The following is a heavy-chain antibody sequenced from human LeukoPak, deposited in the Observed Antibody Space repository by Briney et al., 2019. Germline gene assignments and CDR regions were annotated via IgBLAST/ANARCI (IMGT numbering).Heavy chain of an antibody. V-gene: IGHV4-59*01. CDR1: GDSISSYY. CDR2: IYYSGST. J-gene: IGHJ4*02. Sequence: SETLSLTCTVSGDSISSYYWSWIRQPPGKGLEWIGYIYYSGSTNYNPSLKSRVTISVDTSKNQFSLKLSSVTAADTAVYYCAKGMYYFDYWGQGTLVTVSS. CDR3: AKGMYYFDY.